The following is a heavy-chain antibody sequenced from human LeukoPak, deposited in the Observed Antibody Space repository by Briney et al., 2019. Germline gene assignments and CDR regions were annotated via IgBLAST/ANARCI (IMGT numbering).Heavy chain of an antibody. V-gene: IGHV4-59*08. CDR1: GGSISSYY. CDR3: ARGGTYYDYVWGSYATFDY. CDR2: IYYSGGT. D-gene: IGHD3-16*01. J-gene: IGHJ4*02. Sequence: SETLSLTCTVSGGSISSYYWSWIRQPPGKGLEWIGYIYYSGGTNYNPSLKRRVTISVDTSKNQFSLKLSSVTAADTAVYYCARGGTYYDYVWGSYATFDYWGQGTLVTVSS.